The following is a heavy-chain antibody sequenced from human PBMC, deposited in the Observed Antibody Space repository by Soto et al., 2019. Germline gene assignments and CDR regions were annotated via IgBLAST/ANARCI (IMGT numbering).Heavy chain of an antibody. V-gene: IGHV4-4*02. J-gene: IGHJ4*02. CDR2: IYHSGST. Sequence: SETLSLTCAVSGFSISSSNWWSWVRQPPGKGLEWIGEIYHSGSTNYNPSLTSRVTISVDTSNNQFSLKLSSVSAADTAVYYCARGPSGDKVDYWGQGTLVTVSS. CDR1: GFSISSSNW. D-gene: IGHD7-27*01. CDR3: ARGPSGDKVDY.